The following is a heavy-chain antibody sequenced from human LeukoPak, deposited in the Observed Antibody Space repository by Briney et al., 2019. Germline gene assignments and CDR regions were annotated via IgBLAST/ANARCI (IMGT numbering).Heavy chain of an antibody. D-gene: IGHD2-2*01. J-gene: IGHJ4*02. CDR2: IKGDGSVT. Sequence: GGSLRLSCAASGFTFSTYWMHWLRQDPEKGLMSVSHIKGDGSVTAYADSVKGRFTISRDNAKNMLYLQMYSLGVEDTAVYYCTRGCSSTKCPAGYWGQGTLVTVSA. V-gene: IGHV3-74*01. CDR3: TRGCSSTKCPAGY. CDR1: GFTFSTYW.